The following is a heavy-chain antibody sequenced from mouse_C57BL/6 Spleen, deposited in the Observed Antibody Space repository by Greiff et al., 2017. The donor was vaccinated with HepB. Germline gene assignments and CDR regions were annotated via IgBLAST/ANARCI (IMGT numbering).Heavy chain of an antibody. Sequence: EVQLQESGPGLVKPSQSLSLTCSVTGYSITSGYYWNWIRQFPGNKLEWMGYISYDGSNNYNPSLKNRISITRDTSKNQFFLKLNSVTTEDTATYYCASGSGYSISMDYWGQGTSVTVSS. CDR3: ASGSGYSISMDY. V-gene: IGHV3-6*01. CDR1: GYSITSGYY. CDR2: ISYDGSN. D-gene: IGHD2-5*01. J-gene: IGHJ4*01.